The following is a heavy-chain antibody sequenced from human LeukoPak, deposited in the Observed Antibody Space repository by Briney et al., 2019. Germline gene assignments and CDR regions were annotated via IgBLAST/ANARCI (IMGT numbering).Heavy chain of an antibody. D-gene: IGHD2-2*01. Sequence: GGSLRLSCAASGFAVSTTYMSWVRQAPGKGLEWVSVIYTSGSTYYADSVKGRFTISRDNSTNTVYLQMNSLRAEDTAVYYCARDITSTSYYDYWGQGTLVTVSS. CDR2: IYTSGST. CDR1: GFAVSTTY. V-gene: IGHV3-53*01. J-gene: IGHJ4*02. CDR3: ARDITSTSYYDY.